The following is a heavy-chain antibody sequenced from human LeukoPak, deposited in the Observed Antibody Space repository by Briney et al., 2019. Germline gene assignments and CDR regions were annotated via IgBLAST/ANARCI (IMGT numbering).Heavy chain of an antibody. Sequence: GGSLRLSCAASGFIFSDYYMSWIRQAPGKRLEWVSYISGSTTYTNYADSVKGRFTISRDNAKNSLYLQKSSLRAEDTAVYFCARIRGSYYLDYWGQGTLVTVSS. CDR2: ISGSTTYT. CDR1: GFIFSDYY. CDR3: ARIRGSYYLDY. V-gene: IGHV3-11*06. J-gene: IGHJ4*02. D-gene: IGHD6-13*01.